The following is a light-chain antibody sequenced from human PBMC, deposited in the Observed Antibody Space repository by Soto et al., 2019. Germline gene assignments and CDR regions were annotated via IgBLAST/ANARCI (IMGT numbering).Light chain of an antibody. Sequence: QSALTQPASVSGSPGQSITISCTGTSSDVGSYNYVSWYQQHPGKAPKLMIYEVSNRPSGVSNRFSGSKSGNTASLTISGLQAEVEADYYCITYISTSIPYVFRTVT. CDR1: SSDVGSYNY. CDR3: ITYISTSIPYV. CDR2: EVS. J-gene: IGLJ1*01. V-gene: IGLV2-14*01.